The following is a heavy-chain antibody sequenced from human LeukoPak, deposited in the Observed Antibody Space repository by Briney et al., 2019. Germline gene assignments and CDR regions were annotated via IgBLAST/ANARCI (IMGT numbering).Heavy chain of an antibody. CDR2: ISCDGSNK. CDR3: AKASSSWYGGPFVY. D-gene: IGHD6-13*01. Sequence: GGSLRLFWAASGFNFSSYAMHWVRQAPGKGLGWVAVISCDGSNKYYTDAAKGRFTISRDNSKTTLYLQMNSMRAEDTAVYSCAKASSSWYGGPFVYWGQGTLVTVSS. V-gene: IGHV3-30*10. J-gene: IGHJ4*02. CDR1: GFNFSSYA.